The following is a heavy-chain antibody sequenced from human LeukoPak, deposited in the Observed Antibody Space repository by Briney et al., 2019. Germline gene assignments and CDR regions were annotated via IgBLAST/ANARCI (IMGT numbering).Heavy chain of an antibody. Sequence: RGASVKVSCKASGYTFTGYYMHWVRQAPGQGLEWMGRINPNSGGTNYAQKFQGRVTITRDTSASTAYMELSSLRSEDTAVYYCARDQSSYELHWGQGTLVTVSS. V-gene: IGHV1-2*06. J-gene: IGHJ4*02. CDR2: INPNSGGT. D-gene: IGHD1-26*01. CDR1: GYTFTGYY. CDR3: ARDQSSYELH.